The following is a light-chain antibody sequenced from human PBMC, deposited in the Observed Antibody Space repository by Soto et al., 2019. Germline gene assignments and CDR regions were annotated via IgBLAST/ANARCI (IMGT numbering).Light chain of an antibody. CDR2: DVS. Sequence: QSALTQPRSVSGSPGQSVTISCTGTSSDVGGYNYVSWYQHHPGKATKLMIYDVSKRPSGVPDRFSGSKSGNTASLTISGLQAEDEADYYCCSYAGSYSVVFGGGTKLTVL. CDR3: CSYAGSYSVV. V-gene: IGLV2-11*01. CDR1: SSDVGGYNY. J-gene: IGLJ2*01.